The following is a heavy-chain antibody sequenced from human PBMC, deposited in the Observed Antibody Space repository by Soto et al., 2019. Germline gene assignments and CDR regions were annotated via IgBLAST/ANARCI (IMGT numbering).Heavy chain of an antibody. J-gene: IGHJ4*02. Sequence: ASVKVSCKASGGTVSSYAISWVRQAPGQGLEWMGGIIPIFGTANYAQKFQGRVTITADESTSTAYMEVSSLRSEDTAVYYCARELQARGIAAAGRPLDYWGQGTLVTVSS. CDR1: GGTVSSYA. CDR2: IIPIFGTA. D-gene: IGHD6-13*01. CDR3: ARELQARGIAAAGRPLDY. V-gene: IGHV1-69*13.